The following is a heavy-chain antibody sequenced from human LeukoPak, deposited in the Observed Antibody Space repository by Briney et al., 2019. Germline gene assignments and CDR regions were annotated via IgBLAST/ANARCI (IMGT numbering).Heavy chain of an antibody. CDR1: GFTFTTYA. CDR3: AKRERIAAHNWFDP. CDR2: VSGSGGNT. Sequence: PGGSLRLSCAASGFTFTTYAMSWVRQAPGKGLEWVSTVSGSGGNTYYADSVKGRFTISRDNSKNTLYLQMNSLKAEDTAVYYCAKRERIAAHNWFDPWGQGTLVTVSS. V-gene: IGHV3-23*01. J-gene: IGHJ5*02. D-gene: IGHD6-6*01.